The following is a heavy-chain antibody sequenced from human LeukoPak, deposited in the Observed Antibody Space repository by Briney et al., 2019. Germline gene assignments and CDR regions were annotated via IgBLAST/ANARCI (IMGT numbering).Heavy chain of an antibody. D-gene: IGHD4-17*01. CDR1: GYTFTAYY. Sequence: ASVKVSCKASGYTFTAYYIHWVRQAPGQGLEWMGWINPNSGDTNYAQRFQGRVTMTRYTYISTVYMELSRLRSDDTAVYYCASLYGDYVSSDYWGQGTLVTVSS. CDR3: ASLYGDYVSSDY. J-gene: IGHJ4*02. V-gene: IGHV1-2*02. CDR2: INPNSGDT.